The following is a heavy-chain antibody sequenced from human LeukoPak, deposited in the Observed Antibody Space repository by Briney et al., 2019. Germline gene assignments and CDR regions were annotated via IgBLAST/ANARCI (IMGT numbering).Heavy chain of an antibody. CDR3: ASNPRIAVAGTLNY. CDR1: GGSISSSSYY. V-gene: IGHV4-39*07. J-gene: IGHJ4*02. Sequence: SETLSLTCTVSGGSISSSSYYWGWIRQPPGKGLEWIGNVYYSGSTYYNPSLKSRVTISVDTSKNQFSLKLSSVTAADTAVYYCASNPRIAVAGTLNYWGQGTLVTVSS. D-gene: IGHD6-19*01. CDR2: VYYSGST.